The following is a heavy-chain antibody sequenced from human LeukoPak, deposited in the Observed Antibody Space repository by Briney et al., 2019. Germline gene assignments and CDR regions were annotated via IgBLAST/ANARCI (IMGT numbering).Heavy chain of an antibody. CDR1: GGSISSYY. V-gene: IGHV4-4*07. CDR3: ARGVYIAAAQYGY. J-gene: IGHJ4*02. Sequence: SSETLSLTCTVSGGSISSYYWSWIRQPAGKGLEWIGRIYTSGSTNYNPPLKSRVTISVDTSKNQFSLKLSSVTAADTAVYYCARGVYIAAAQYGYWGQGTLVTVSS. CDR2: IYTSGST. D-gene: IGHD6-13*01.